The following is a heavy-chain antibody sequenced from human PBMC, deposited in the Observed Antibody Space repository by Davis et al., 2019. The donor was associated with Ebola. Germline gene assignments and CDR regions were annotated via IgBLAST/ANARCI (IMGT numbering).Heavy chain of an antibody. Sequence: ASVTVSCKASGYTFTSYDINWVRQATGQGLEWMGWMNPNSGNTGYAQKFQGRVTMTRNTSISTAYMELSSLRSEDTAVYYCARFPLGYCSGGSCYQTGDLWGRGTLVTVSS. D-gene: IGHD2-15*01. J-gene: IGHJ2*01. V-gene: IGHV1-8*01. CDR1: GYTFTSYD. CDR2: MNPNSGNT. CDR3: ARFPLGYCSGGSCYQTGDL.